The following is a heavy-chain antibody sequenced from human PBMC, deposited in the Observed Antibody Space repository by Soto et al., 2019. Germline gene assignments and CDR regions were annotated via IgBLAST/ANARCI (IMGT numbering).Heavy chain of an antibody. CDR2: IKQDGSEK. D-gene: IGHD4-17*01. CDR3: AGEYGGRDDYYYGMDV. Sequence: GGSLRLSCAASGFTFSSYWMNWVRQAPGKGLEWVGFIKQDGSEKYYVDSVKGRFTISRDNAKQSLYLQMNSLRAEDTAVYYCAGEYGGRDDYYYGMDVWGQGTTVTVSS. J-gene: IGHJ6*02. V-gene: IGHV3-7*01. CDR1: GFTFSSYW.